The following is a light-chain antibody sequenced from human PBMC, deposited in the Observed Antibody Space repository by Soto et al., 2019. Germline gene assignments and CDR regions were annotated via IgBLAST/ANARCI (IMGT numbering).Light chain of an antibody. CDR3: QQRDNWPWT. CDR2: DAS. Sequence: ETVLTPSPATLSLSPVDRATLSCRASRRVSSYLAWYQQTAGQAPRLLIYDASNRAAGTPARFSGSGSGTDFTLTISSLEPEDFAVYYCQQRDNWPWTFGQGTKVDIK. J-gene: IGKJ1*01. V-gene: IGKV3-11*01. CDR1: RRVSSY.